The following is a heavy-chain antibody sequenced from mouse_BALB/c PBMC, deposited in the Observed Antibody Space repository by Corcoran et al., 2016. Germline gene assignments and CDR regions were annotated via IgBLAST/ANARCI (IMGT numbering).Heavy chain of an antibody. Sequence: EVQLQQSGPEMVKPGASVKMSCKASGYTFTDYYMDWVKQSHGESFEWIGRVNPYNGGTSYNQKFKGKATLTVDKSSRTAYMELNSLTSEDSAVYYCAREGLTTVVARFDYWGQGTTLTVSS. CDR2: VNPYNGGT. CDR3: AREGLTTVVARFDY. J-gene: IGHJ2*01. CDR1: GYTFTDYY. D-gene: IGHD1-1*01. V-gene: IGHV1-19*01.